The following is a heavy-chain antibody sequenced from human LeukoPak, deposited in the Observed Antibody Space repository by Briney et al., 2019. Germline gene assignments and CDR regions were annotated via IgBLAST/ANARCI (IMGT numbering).Heavy chain of an antibody. CDR2: IHHSGST. CDR1: RGAFSGYY. D-gene: IGHD3-22*01. Sequence: SETLSLTCAVYRGAFSGYYWSWIRLPPGKGLEWIGEIHHSGSTNYNPSLKSRVTISVDTSKNQFSLKLSSVTAADTAVYYCAREGDSSVYYDYWGQGTLVTVSS. J-gene: IGHJ4*02. CDR3: AREGDSSVYYDY. V-gene: IGHV4-34*01.